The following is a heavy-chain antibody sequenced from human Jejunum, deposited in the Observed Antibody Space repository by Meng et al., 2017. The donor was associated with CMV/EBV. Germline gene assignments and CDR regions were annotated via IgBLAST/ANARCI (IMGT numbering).Heavy chain of an antibody. CDR1: DASISSYY. CDR2: IYYSGTT. Sequence: TCTVSDASISSYYWSWLRQPPGKGLEWIEYIYYSGTTDYNPSLKSRVTMSVDTSKSQFSLKLSSVSAADTAVYYCARGRSSNFDFWGQGTLVTVSS. CDR3: ARGRSSNFDF. V-gene: IGHV4-59*01. D-gene: IGHD2-2*01. J-gene: IGHJ4*02.